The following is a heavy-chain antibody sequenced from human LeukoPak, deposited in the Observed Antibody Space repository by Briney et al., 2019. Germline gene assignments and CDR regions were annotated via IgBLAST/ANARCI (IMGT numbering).Heavy chain of an antibody. J-gene: IGHJ2*01. Sequence: PGGSLRLSCAASGFTVSSNYMSWVRQAPGKGLEWVSVIYSGGSTYYADSVKGRFTISRDNAKNSLYLQMNSLRAEDTAVYYCARDYVLWFGELYPFFDLWGRGTLVTVSS. CDR3: ARDYVLWFGELYPFFDL. CDR1: GFTVSSNY. D-gene: IGHD3-10*01. CDR2: IYSGGST. V-gene: IGHV3-53*01.